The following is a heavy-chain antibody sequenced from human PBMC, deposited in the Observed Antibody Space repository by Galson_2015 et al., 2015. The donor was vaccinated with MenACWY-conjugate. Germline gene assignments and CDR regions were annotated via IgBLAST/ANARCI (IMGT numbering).Heavy chain of an antibody. CDR1: GGTFGSYA. V-gene: IGHV1-69*13. D-gene: IGHD3-22*01. J-gene: IGHJ3*02. CDR3: ARGRSYYDSSGYYDNAFEI. Sequence: SVKVSCKASGGTFGSYAISWVRQAPGQGLEWMGGIIPIFGTANYAQKFQGRVTITADESTSTAYMEPSSLRSEDTAVYYCARGRSYYDSSGYYDNAFEIWGQGTMVTVSS. CDR2: IIPIFGTA.